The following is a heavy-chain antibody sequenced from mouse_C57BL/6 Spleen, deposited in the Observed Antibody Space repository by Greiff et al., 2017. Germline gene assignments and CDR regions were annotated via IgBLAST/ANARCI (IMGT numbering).Heavy chain of an antibody. V-gene: IGHV1-64*01. Sequence: QVQLKQPGAELVKPGASVKLSCKASGYTFTSYWMHWVKQRPGQGLEWIGMIHPNSGSTNYNEKFKSKATLTVDKSSSTAYMQLSSLTSEDSAVYYCAREYDGYYFDYWGQGTTLTVSS. CDR2: IHPNSGST. CDR1: GYTFTSYW. J-gene: IGHJ2*01. D-gene: IGHD2-3*01. CDR3: AREYDGYYFDY.